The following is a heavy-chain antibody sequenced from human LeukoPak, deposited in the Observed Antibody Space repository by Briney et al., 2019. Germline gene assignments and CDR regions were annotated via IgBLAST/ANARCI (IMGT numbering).Heavy chain of an antibody. V-gene: IGHV4-59*01. Sequence: SETLSLTCTVSGGSISDYYWSWIRQSPGKGLEWISYIYYSGTTKYNPSLQSRVTISVDTSKNQFSLKLSSVTAADTAVYYCARASSGWFEFDYWGQGTLVTVSS. CDR2: IYYSGTT. J-gene: IGHJ4*02. CDR1: GGSISDYY. D-gene: IGHD6-19*01. CDR3: ARASSGWFEFDY.